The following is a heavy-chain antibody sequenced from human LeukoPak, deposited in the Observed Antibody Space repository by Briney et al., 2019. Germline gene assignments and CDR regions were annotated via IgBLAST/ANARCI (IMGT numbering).Heavy chain of an antibody. Sequence: GGSLRLSCAASGFTFSSYSMNWVRQAPGKGLEWVSSISSSSSYIYYADSVKGRFTISRDNAKSSLYLQMNSLRAEDTAVYYCARPSEITIFGVDSPTDYWGQGTLVTVSS. D-gene: IGHD3-3*01. CDR3: ARPSEITIFGVDSPTDY. V-gene: IGHV3-21*01. CDR2: ISSSSSYI. CDR1: GFTFSSYS. J-gene: IGHJ4*02.